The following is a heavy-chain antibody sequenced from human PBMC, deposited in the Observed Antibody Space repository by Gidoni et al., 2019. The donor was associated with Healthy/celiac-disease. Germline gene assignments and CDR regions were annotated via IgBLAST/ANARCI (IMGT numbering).Heavy chain of an antibody. CDR3: ARWVSVVVAATDYFDY. J-gene: IGHJ4*02. Sequence: QVQLQESGPGLVKPSQTLSLTCTVSGGSISSGSSYWSWIRQPAGKGLEWIGRIYTSGSTNYNTALKSRVTMSVDSSKNQCSLKLSSVTAADTAVYYWARWVSVVVAATDYFDYWGQGTLVTVSS. D-gene: IGHD2-15*01. CDR2: IYTSGST. V-gene: IGHV4-61*02. CDR1: GGSISSGSSY.